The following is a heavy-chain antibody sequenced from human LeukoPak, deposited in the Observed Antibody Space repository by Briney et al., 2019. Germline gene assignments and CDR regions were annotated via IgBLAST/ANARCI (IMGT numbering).Heavy chain of an antibody. CDR1: GFTFSSYA. D-gene: IGHD3-10*01. CDR3: ARALFGESYYYYYMDV. CDR2: ISGSGGST. Sequence: GGSLRLSCAASGFTFSSYAMSWVRQAPGKGLAWVSAISGSGGSTYYADSVKGRFTISRDNSKNTLYLQMNSLRAEDTAVYYCARALFGESYYYYYMDVWGKGTTVTVSS. J-gene: IGHJ6*03. V-gene: IGHV3-23*01.